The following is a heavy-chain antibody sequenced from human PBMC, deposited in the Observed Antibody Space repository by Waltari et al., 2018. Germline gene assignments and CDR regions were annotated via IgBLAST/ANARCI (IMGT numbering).Heavy chain of an antibody. V-gene: IGHV4-34*01. Sequence: QVQLQQWGAGRLKPSETLSLTCAVYGGSFSGYYWSWIRQPPGKGLEWIGEINHSGSTNYNPSLKSRVTISVDTSKNQFSLKLSSVTAADTAVYYCARLYSSSWYRDYWGQGTLVTVSS. CDR2: INHSGST. CDR3: ARLYSSSWYRDY. CDR1: GGSFSGYY. J-gene: IGHJ4*02. D-gene: IGHD6-13*01.